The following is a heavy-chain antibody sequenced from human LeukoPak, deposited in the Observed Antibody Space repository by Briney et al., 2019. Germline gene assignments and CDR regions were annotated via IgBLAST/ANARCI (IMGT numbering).Heavy chain of an antibody. CDR2: IIPIFGTA. J-gene: IGHJ6*02. Sequence: SVKVSCKASGGTFSSYAISWVRQAPGQGLEWMGGIIPIFGTANYAQKFQGRVTITADESTSTAYMELSSLRSEDTAVYYCARNDYGALYGMDVWGQGTTVTVSS. D-gene: IGHD4-17*01. CDR1: GGTFSSYA. CDR3: ARNDYGALYGMDV. V-gene: IGHV1-69*13.